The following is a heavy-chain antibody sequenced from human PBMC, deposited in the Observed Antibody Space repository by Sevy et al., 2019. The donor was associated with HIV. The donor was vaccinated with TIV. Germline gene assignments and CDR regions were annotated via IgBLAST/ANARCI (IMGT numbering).Heavy chain of an antibody. V-gene: IGHV3-23*01. CDR2: ISGSGGST. CDR1: GFTFSSYA. Sequence: GESLKISCAASGFTFSSYAMSWVRQAPGKGLEWVSAISGSGGSTYYADSVKGRFTISRDNSKNTLYLQMNSLRAEDTAVYYCAKESDYGDYDYWGQGTLVTVSS. CDR3: AKESDYGDYDY. J-gene: IGHJ4*02. D-gene: IGHD4-17*01.